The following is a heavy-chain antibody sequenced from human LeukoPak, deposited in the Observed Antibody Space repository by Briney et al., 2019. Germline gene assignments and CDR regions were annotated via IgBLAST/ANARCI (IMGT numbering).Heavy chain of an antibody. V-gene: IGHV3-30*04. CDR1: GFTFSSYA. CDR3: ARAAQRGYCSGGSCDFRNYFDY. J-gene: IGHJ4*02. CDR2: ISYDGSNK. Sequence: GGSLRLSYAASGFTFSSYAMHWVRQAPGKGLEWVAVISYDGSNKYYADSVKGRFTISRDNSKNTLYLQMNSLRAEDTAVYYCARAAQRGYCSGGSCDFRNYFDYWGQGTLVTVSS. D-gene: IGHD2-15*01.